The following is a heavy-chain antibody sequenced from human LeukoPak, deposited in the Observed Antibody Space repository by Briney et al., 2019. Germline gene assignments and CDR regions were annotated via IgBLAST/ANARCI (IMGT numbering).Heavy chain of an antibody. CDR3: ARSGTEMIFGLVPPDY. V-gene: IGHV1-2*02. CDR2: INPNSGGT. D-gene: IGHD3/OR15-3a*01. Sequence: ASVKVSCKASGYTFTGYYMHWVRQAPGQGLEWVGWINPNSGGTRFTQKFQGRVTMTRDASISTVYMELSRLRSDDTAVYYCARSGTEMIFGLVPPDYWGQGTLVTVSS. CDR1: GYTFTGYY. J-gene: IGHJ4*02.